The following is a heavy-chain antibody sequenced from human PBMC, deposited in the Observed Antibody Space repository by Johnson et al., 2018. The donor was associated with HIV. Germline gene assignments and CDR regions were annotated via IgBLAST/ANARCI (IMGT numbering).Heavy chain of an antibody. V-gene: IGHV3-9*01. Sequence: VQLVESGGGLVQPGRSLRPSCAASGFTFDDYAMHWVRQAPGKGLEWVSGISWNSGSIGYADSVKGRFTISRDNAKNSLYLQMNSLRAEDTDLYYCAKVGGYSGYGHLEAFDIWGQGTMVTVSS. CDR2: ISWNSGSI. CDR3: AKVGGYSGYGHLEAFDI. J-gene: IGHJ3*02. CDR1: GFTFDDYA. D-gene: IGHD5-12*01.